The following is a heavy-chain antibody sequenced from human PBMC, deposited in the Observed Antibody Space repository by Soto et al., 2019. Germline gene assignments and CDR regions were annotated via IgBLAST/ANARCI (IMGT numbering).Heavy chain of an antibody. D-gene: IGHD3-22*01. J-gene: IGHJ4*02. CDR2: ISSSGGST. V-gene: IGHV3-23*01. CDR3: ARDVGYYYDSSGYYRFDY. Sequence: HPGGSLRLSCAASGFTFSSYAMSWVRQAPGKGLEWVSAISSSGGSTYYTDSVKGRFTISRDNSKNTLYLQMNSLRDEDTAVYYCARDVGYYYDSSGYYRFDYWGQGTLVTVSS. CDR1: GFTFSSYA.